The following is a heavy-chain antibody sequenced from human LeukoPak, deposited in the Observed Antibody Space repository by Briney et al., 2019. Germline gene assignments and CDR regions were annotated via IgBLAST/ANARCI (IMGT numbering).Heavy chain of an antibody. J-gene: IGHJ4*02. V-gene: IGHV3-48*01. D-gene: IGHD3-22*01. CDR3: ARRAYDSSGYYYLDKYYFDY. CDR2: ISSSSSTI. Sequence: PGGSLRLSCAASGFTFSSYSMNWVRQAPGKGLEWVSYISSSSSTIYYADSVKGRFTITRENAKNSLYLQMNSLRAEDTAVYYCARRAYDSSGYYYLDKYYFDYWGQGTLVTVPS. CDR1: GFTFSSYS.